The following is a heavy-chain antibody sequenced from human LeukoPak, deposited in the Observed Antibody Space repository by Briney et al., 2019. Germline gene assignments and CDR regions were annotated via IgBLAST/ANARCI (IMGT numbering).Heavy chain of an antibody. CDR3: ARGDHPTDY. CDR2: MNPNSGNT. J-gene: IGHJ4*02. D-gene: IGHD1-14*01. CDR1: GYSFISYG. V-gene: IGHV1-8*02. Sequence: GAAVKVSFNASGYSFISYGINWVRQATGQGLELMGWMNPNSGNTGYAQKFQGRVTITRNTSISTTYMELSSLRSEDTGVYYCARGDHPTDYWGQGTLVTVSS.